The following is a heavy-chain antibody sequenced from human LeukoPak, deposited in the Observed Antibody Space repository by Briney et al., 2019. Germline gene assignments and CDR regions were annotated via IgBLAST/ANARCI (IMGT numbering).Heavy chain of an antibody. CDR3: ARYQKVSRLLWFGEGRWGYFDY. V-gene: IGHV3-23*01. D-gene: IGHD3-10*01. CDR1: GFTFSSYA. Sequence: PGGSLRLSCAASGFTFSSYAMSWVRQAPGKGLEWVSAISGSGGSTYYADSVKGRFTISRDNSKNTLYLQMNSLRAEDTAVYYCARYQKVSRLLWFGEGRWGYFDYWGQGTLVTVSS. J-gene: IGHJ4*02. CDR2: ISGSGGST.